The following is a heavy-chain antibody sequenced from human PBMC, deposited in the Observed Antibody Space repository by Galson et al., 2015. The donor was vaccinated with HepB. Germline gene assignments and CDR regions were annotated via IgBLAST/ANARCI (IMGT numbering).Heavy chain of an antibody. CDR1: GYTFTSYA. J-gene: IGHJ6*02. D-gene: IGHD4-11*01. Sequence: SVKVSCKASGYTFTSYAMHWVRQAPGQRLEWMGWINAGNGNTKYSQKFQGRVTITRDTSASTAYMELSSLRSEDTAVYYCARDQATRTYYGMDVWGQGTTVTVSS. V-gene: IGHV1-3*01. CDR3: ARDQATRTYYGMDV. CDR2: INAGNGNT.